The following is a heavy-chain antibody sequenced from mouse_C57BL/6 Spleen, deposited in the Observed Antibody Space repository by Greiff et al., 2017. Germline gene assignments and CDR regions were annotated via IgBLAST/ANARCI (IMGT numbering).Heavy chain of an antibody. CDR1: GYTFTSYW. D-gene: IGHD4-1*01. CDR2: IHPNSGST. CDR3: ARNWEGYYFDD. V-gene: IGHV1-64*01. Sequence: QVQLQQPGAELVKPGASVKLSCKASGYTFTSYWMHWVKQRPGQGLEWIGMIHPNSGSTNYNEKFKSKATLTVDKSSSTAYMQLSSLTSEDSAVYYCARNWEGYYFDDWGQGTTLTVSS. J-gene: IGHJ2*01.